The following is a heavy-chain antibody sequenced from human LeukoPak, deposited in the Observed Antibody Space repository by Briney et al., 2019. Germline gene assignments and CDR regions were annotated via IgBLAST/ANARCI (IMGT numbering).Heavy chain of an antibody. V-gene: IGHV3-9*01. J-gene: IGHJ4*02. Sequence: GGSLRLSCAASGFTFDDYAMHWVRQAPGKGLEWVSGISWNSGSIGYADSVKGRFTISRDNAKNSLYLQMNSLRAEDTAVYYCARDLPYYYDSSGYYRFDYWGQGTLVTVSS. D-gene: IGHD3-22*01. CDR1: GFTFDDYA. CDR3: ARDLPYYYDSSGYYRFDY. CDR2: ISWNSGSI.